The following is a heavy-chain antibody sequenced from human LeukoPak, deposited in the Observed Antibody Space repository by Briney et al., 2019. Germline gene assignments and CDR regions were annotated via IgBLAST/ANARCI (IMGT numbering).Heavy chain of an antibody. V-gene: IGHV3-74*01. CDR2: ISTDGSSA. D-gene: IGHD3-16*01. J-gene: IGHJ4*02. CDR1: GFTFSSYW. Sequence: GGSLRLSCAASGFTFSSYWMHWVRQAPGKGLVWVSRISTDGSSAIYADSVKGRFTISRDNAKNTLYLQMNSLRAEDTAVYYCAKVNVCPRCHFDYWGQGTLVTVSS. CDR3: AKVNVCPRCHFDY.